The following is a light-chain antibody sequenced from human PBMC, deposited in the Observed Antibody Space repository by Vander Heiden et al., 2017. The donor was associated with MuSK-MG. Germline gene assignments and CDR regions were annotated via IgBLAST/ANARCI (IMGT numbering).Light chain of an antibody. CDR3: QQDCSSTLT. J-gene: IGKJ4*01. CDR1: QSVSSSY. V-gene: IGKV3-20*01. CDR2: GAS. Sequence: EIVLTQSPGTLSLSPGERATLSCRASQSVSSSYLAWYQQKPGQAPRLLIYGASSSATGIPDRFSGSGSGTDFTLTISRLEPEDFAVYYCQQDCSSTLTFGGGTKVEIK.